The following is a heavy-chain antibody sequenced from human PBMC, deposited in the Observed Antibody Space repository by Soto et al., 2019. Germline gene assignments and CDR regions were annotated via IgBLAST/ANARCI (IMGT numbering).Heavy chain of an antibody. D-gene: IGHD3-3*01. Sequence: PGGSLRLSCAASGFTFSSYAMSWVRQAPGKGLEWVSAISGSGGSTYYADSVKGRFTISRDNSKNTLYLQMNSLRAEDTAVYYCAKDLPPLLGDFWSGTNQYYYYMDVWGKGTTVTVSS. J-gene: IGHJ6*03. CDR1: GFTFSSYA. CDR3: AKDLPPLLGDFWSGTNQYYYYMDV. V-gene: IGHV3-23*01. CDR2: ISGSGGST.